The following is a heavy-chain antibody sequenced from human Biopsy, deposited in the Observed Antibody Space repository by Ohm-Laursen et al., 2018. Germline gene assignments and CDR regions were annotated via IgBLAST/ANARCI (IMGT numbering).Heavy chain of an antibody. Sequence: SVKVSCKASGGTFSSYAISWVRQAPGQGLEWMGGIIPIFGTANYAQKFQGRVTITADESTSTASMELSSLRSEDTAVYYCAGAERFLECFDIWGQGTMVTVSS. CDR3: AGAERFLECFDI. V-gene: IGHV1-69*13. J-gene: IGHJ3*02. CDR2: IIPIFGTA. D-gene: IGHD3-3*01. CDR1: GGTFSSYA.